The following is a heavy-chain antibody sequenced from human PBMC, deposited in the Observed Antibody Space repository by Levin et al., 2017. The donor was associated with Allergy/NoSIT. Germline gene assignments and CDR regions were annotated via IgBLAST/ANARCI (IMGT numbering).Heavy chain of an antibody. D-gene: IGHD6-19*01. V-gene: IGHV3-23*01. CDR2: ISGSGGST. CDR3: AKIASGWPYYGMDV. J-gene: IGHJ6*02. CDR1: GFTFSSYA. Sequence: RSGGSLRLSCAASGFTFSSYAMSWVRQAPGKGLEWVSAISGSGGSTYYADSVKGRFTISRDNSKNTLYLQMNSLRAEDTAVYYCAKIASGWPYYGMDVWGQGTTVTVSS.